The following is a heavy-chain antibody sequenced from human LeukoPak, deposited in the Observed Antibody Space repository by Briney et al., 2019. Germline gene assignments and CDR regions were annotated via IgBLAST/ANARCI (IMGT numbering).Heavy chain of an antibody. CDR3: HRIATPGNFDY. CDR1: GFTFSSYA. V-gene: IGHV3-23*01. Sequence: GGSLRLSCAASGFTFSSYAMSWVRQAPGKGLEWVSGISGSGGATYYADSVKGRFTISRDNSKNTLYLQMHSLRAEDTAVYYCHRIATPGNFDYWGQGTLVTVSS. J-gene: IGHJ4*02. D-gene: IGHD6-13*01. CDR2: ISGSGGAT.